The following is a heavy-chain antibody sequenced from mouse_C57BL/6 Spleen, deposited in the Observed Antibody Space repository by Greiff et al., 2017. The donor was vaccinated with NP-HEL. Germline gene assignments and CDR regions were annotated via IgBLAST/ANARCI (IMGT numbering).Heavy chain of an antibody. V-gene: IGHV1-52*01. CDR3: ATYSNYEGYY. Sequence: QVQLQQPGAELVRPGSSVKLSCKASGYTFTSYWMHWVKQRPIQGLEWIGNIDPSDSETHYNQKFKDKATLTVDKSSSTAYMQLSSLTSEDSAVYYCATYSNYEGYYWGQGTTLTVSS. D-gene: IGHD2-5*01. J-gene: IGHJ2*01. CDR2: IDPSDSET. CDR1: GYTFTSYW.